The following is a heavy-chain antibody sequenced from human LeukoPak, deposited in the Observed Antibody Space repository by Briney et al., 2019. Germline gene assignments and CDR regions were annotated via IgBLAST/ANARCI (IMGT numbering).Heavy chain of an antibody. D-gene: IGHD6-19*01. CDR3: ARRRQWRGVYWFDP. V-gene: IGHV4-39*01. J-gene: IGHJ5*02. CDR2: IYYSGST. Sequence: SETLSLTCTVSGGSISSSSYYWGWIRQPPGKGLEWIGSIYYSGSTYYNPSLKSRVTISVDTSRNQFSLKLSSVTAADTAVYYCARRRQWRGVYWFDPWGQGTLVTVSS. CDR1: GGSISSSSYY.